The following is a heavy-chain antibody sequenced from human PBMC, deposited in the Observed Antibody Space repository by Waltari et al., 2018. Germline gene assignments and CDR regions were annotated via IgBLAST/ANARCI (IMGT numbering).Heavy chain of an antibody. CDR3: AREGWTFVDAFDI. J-gene: IGHJ3*02. D-gene: IGHD6-19*01. CDR1: GGSISSYY. CDR2: IYYSGST. V-gene: IGHV4-59*01. Sequence: QVQLQESGPGLVKPSETLSLTCTVSGGSISSYYWSWIRKPPGKGLEWIGYIYYSGSTNYNPSLKSRVTISVDTSKNQFSLKLSSVTAADTAVYYCAREGWTFVDAFDIWGQGTMVTVSS.